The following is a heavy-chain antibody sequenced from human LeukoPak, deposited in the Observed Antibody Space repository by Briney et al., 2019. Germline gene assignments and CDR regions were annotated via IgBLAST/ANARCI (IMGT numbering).Heavy chain of an antibody. J-gene: IGHJ3*02. CDR1: GFTFSSYA. CDR3: ARDRVTTTGFDI. V-gene: IGHV3-53*01. Sequence: GGSLRLSCAASGFTFSSYAMSWVRQAPGKGLEWVSVIYSGGSTYYADSVKGRFTISRDNSKNTLYLQMNSLRAEDTAVYYCARDRVTTTGFDIWGQGTMVTVSS. CDR2: IYSGGST. D-gene: IGHD1-26*01.